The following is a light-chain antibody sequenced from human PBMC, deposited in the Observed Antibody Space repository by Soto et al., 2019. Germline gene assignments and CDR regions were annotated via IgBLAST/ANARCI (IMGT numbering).Light chain of an antibody. V-gene: IGKV4-1*01. CDR3: QQYYSTPWT. Sequence: IVMTQSPDSLAVSLGERATINCKSSQSVLYNSNNKNYLAWYQQKPGQPPKLLIYWASTRESGVPDRVSGSGSGTDFTLTISSLQAEDVAVYYCQQYYSTPWTFGQGTKVEIK. CDR1: QSVLYNSNNKNY. CDR2: WAS. J-gene: IGKJ1*01.